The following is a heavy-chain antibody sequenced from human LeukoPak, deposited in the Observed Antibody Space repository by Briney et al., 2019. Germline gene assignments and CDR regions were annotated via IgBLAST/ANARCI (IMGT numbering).Heavy chain of an antibody. J-gene: IGHJ4*02. D-gene: IGHD6-19*01. Sequence: SETLSLTCTVSGGSISSSSYYWGWIRQPPGTGLEWIGSIYYSGSTYYNPSLKSRVTISVDTSKNQFSLKLSSVTAADTAVYYCARVASSGQKLFDYWGQGTLVTVSS. V-gene: IGHV4-39*07. CDR2: IYYSGST. CDR1: GGSISSSSYY. CDR3: ARVASSGQKLFDY.